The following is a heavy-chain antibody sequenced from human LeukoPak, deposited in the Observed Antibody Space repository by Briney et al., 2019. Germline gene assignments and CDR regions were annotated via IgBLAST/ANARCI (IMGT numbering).Heavy chain of an antibody. CDR2: IYYSGST. J-gene: IGHJ4*02. CDR3: ARHDLYSYYYFDY. Sequence: SETLSLTCTVSGGSISSYYWSWIRQPPGKGLEWIGYIYYSGSTNYNPSLKSRVTISVDTSKNQFSPKLSSVTAADTAVYYCARHDLYSYYYFDYWGQGTLVTVSS. V-gene: IGHV4-59*08. CDR1: GGSISSYY. D-gene: IGHD1-26*01.